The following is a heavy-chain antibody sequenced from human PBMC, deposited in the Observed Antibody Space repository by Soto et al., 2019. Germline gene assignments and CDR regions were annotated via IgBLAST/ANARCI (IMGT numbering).Heavy chain of an antibody. Sequence: PSETLSLTCTVSGGSVSSGSYYWSWIRQPPGKGLEWIGYIYYSGSTNYNPSLKSRVTISVDTSKNQFSLKLSSVTAADTAVYYCARDLGSSEALVPLNYYYYSGMDVWGQGTTVTVSS. D-gene: IGHD6-13*01. CDR1: GGSVSSGSYY. V-gene: IGHV4-61*01. CDR3: ARDLGSSEALVPLNYYYYSGMDV. J-gene: IGHJ6*02. CDR2: IYYSGST.